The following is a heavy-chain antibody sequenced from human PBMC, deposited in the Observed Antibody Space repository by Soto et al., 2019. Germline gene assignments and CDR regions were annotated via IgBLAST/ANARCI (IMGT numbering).Heavy chain of an antibody. CDR3: ARQAARNYIDS. V-gene: IGHV3-11*01. J-gene: IGHJ4*02. CDR2: IDSRGRTL. D-gene: IGHD6-6*01. Sequence: PGGSLRLSCVASGFTFSEYSMSWIRQAPGKGLEWLAFIDSRGRTLSFADSVRGRFTISRDNAENSVYLQMDSLRADDTAVYYCARQAARNYIDSWGQGNSVTVSS. CDR1: GFTFSEYS.